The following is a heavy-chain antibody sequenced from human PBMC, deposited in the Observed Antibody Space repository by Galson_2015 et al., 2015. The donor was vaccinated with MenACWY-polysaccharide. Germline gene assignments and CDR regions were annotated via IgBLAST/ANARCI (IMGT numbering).Heavy chain of an antibody. CDR3: ASRGVVTPYSLDY. CDR2: ITPTGDPK. J-gene: IGHJ4*02. Sequence: SLRLSCAASGFSFSSYSTTWVRQAPGKGLEWLSYITPTGDPKMYADSVKGRFTISRDNAKNSLYLQMNNLRAEDTAVYYCASRGVVTPYSLDYWGQGTLVSVSS. V-gene: IGHV3-48*01. CDR1: GFSFSSYS. D-gene: IGHD2-15*01.